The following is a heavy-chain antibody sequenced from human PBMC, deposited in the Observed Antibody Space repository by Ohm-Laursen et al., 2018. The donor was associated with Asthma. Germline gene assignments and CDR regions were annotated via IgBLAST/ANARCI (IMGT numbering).Heavy chain of an antibody. J-gene: IGHJ6*02. CDR3: AVRTTSAGFDV. CDR1: GFTFSSYS. V-gene: IGHV3-48*01. CDR2: ITSYSSTT. Sequence: SLRLSCAASGFTFSSYSMNWVRQAPGKGLEWVSYITSYSSTTYYADSVKGRFTISRDNAKNSLYLQMNSLRAQDTAVYYCAVRTTSAGFDVWGQGTTVTGSS. D-gene: IGHD1-1*01.